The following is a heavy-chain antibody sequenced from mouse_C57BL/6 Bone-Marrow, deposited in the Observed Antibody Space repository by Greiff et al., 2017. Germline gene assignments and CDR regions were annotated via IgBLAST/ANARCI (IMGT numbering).Heavy chain of an antibody. D-gene: IGHD1-1*01. CDR3: TRPDYYGSRTSYYYAMDY. V-gene: IGHV6-6*01. CDR1: GFTFSDAW. CDR2: IRNKANNHAT. J-gene: IGHJ4*01. Sequence: EVQLVESGGGLVQPGGSMKLSCAASGFTFSDAWMDWVRQSPEKGLEWVAEIRNKANNHATYYAESVKGRFTISRDDSKSSVYLQMNSLRAEDTGIYYCTRPDYYGSRTSYYYAMDYWGQGTSVTVSS.